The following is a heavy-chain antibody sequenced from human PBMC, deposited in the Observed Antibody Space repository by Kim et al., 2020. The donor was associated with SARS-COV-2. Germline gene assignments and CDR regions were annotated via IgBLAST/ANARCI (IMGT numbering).Heavy chain of an antibody. D-gene: IGHD6-6*01. CDR3: AKDAEYITYYFAC. V-gene: IGHV3-30*02. J-gene: IGHJ4*02. Sequence: YAASVEGRFTISRDNSKNTQYLQMNSLRAEDTALYYCAKDAEYITYYFACWGQGTLVTVSS.